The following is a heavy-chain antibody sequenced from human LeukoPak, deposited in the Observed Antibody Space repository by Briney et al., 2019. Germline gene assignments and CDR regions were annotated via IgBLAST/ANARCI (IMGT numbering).Heavy chain of an antibody. CDR1: GYTFTDYY. Sequence: ASVKVSCKVSGYTFTDYYMHWVQQAPGKGLEWMGLVDPEDGETIYAEKFQGRVTITADTSTDTAYMELSSLGSEDTAVYYCATNPGIAVAGTGNYWGQGTLVTVSS. D-gene: IGHD6-19*01. V-gene: IGHV1-69-2*01. CDR3: ATNPGIAVAGTGNY. J-gene: IGHJ4*02. CDR2: VDPEDGET.